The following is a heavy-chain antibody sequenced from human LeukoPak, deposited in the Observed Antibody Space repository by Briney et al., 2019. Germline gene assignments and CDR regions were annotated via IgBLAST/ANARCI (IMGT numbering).Heavy chain of an antibody. J-gene: IGHJ4*02. V-gene: IGHV3-23*01. CDR3: AKVNYDSSGYYSLLDY. D-gene: IGHD3-22*01. CDR1: GFTFSSYA. CDR2: ISGSGGST. Sequence: PGGSLRLSCAASGFTFSSYAMSWVRQAPGKGLEWVPAISGSGGSTYYADSVKGRFTISRDNSKNTLYLQMNSLRAEDTAVYYCAKVNYDSSGYYSLLDYWGQGTLVTVSS.